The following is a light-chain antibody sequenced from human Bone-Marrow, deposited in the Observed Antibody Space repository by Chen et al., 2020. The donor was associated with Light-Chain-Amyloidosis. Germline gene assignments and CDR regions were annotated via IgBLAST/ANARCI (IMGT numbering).Light chain of an antibody. J-gene: IGLJ2*01. CDR1: SSNIGKNH. V-gene: IGLV1-51*01. Sequence: QSVLTQPPSVSAAPGQQVTISCSGSSSNIGKNHVSWYQQFPGTVPKLLIYDNDKRPSGIPDRFSGSKSGTSATLGITGLQTGDEADYYCGAWDSSLSAVVFGGGTKLTVL. CDR2: DND. CDR3: GAWDSSLSAVV.